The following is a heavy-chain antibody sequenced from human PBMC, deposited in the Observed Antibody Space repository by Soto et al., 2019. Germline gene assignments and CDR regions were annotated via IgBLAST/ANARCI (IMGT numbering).Heavy chain of an antibody. J-gene: IGHJ1*01. Sequence: QVQLVQSGAEVKKPGSSVKVSCKASVGTLSSYTISWVRQATGQGLEWMGRIIPILGIANYAQKFQGRVTITADKSTSTAYMELSSLRSEDTDVYYCASGEQWLAEYFQHWGQGTLVTVSS. CDR1: VGTLSSYT. D-gene: IGHD6-19*01. CDR3: ASGEQWLAEYFQH. V-gene: IGHV1-69*02. CDR2: IIPILGIA.